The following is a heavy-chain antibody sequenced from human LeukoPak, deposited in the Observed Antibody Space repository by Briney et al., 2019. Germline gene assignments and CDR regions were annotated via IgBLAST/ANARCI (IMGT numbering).Heavy chain of an antibody. CDR2: IYSGGST. CDR1: GFTFSVYA. D-gene: IGHD5-12*01. V-gene: IGHV3-23*03. Sequence: GGSLRLSCAASGFTFSVYAMSWVRQAPGKGLEWVSVIYSGGSTYYADSVKGRFTFSRDISENTLYLEMNNLRLEDTAVYYCAKERPPRGYNMPDYWGQGTLVTVSS. J-gene: IGHJ4*02. CDR3: AKERPPRGYNMPDY.